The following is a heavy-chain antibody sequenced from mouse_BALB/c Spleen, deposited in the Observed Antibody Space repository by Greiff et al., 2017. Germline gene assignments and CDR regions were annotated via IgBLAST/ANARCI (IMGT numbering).Heavy chain of an antibody. D-gene: IGHD2-14*01. CDR3: ARYDAWFAY. V-gene: IGHV5-17*02. Sequence: VQVVESGGGLVQPGGSRKLSCAASGFTFSSFGMHWVRQAPEKGLEWVAYISSGSSTIYYADTVKGRFTISRDNPKNTLFLQMTSLRSEDTAMYYCARYDAWFAYWGQGTLVTVSA. J-gene: IGHJ3*01. CDR2: ISSGSSTI. CDR1: GFTFSSFG.